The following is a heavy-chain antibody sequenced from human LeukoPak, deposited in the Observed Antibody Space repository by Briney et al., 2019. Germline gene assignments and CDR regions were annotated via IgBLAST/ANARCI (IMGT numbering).Heavy chain of an antibody. CDR1: GFTFSSYG. V-gene: IGHV3-30*02. Sequence: GRSLRLSCAASGFTFSSYGMHWVRQAPGKGLEWVAFIRYDGSNKYYADSVKGRFTISRDNSKNTLYLQMNSLRAEDTAVYYCAKDRRWFGESGNGDVWGKGTTVTISS. D-gene: IGHD3-10*01. CDR3: AKDRRWFGESGNGDV. CDR2: IRYDGSNK. J-gene: IGHJ6*04.